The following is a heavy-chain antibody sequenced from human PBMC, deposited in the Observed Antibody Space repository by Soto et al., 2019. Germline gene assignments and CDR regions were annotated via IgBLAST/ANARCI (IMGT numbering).Heavy chain of an antibody. CDR2: IYYSGST. V-gene: IGHV4-59*08. CDR3: AIRYGYYFDY. J-gene: IGHJ4*02. D-gene: IGHD4-17*01. CDR1: GGSISSYY. Sequence: SETLSLTCTVSGGSISSYYWSWIRQPPGKGLEWIGYIYYSGSTNYNPSLKSRVTISVDTSKNQLSLKLSSVPAADTAVYYCAIRYGYYFDYWGQGTLVTAPQ.